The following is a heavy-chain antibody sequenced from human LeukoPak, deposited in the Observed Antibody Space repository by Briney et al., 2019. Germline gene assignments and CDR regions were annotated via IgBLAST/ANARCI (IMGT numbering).Heavy chain of an antibody. D-gene: IGHD3-10*01. CDR2: IYHSGST. J-gene: IGHJ4*02. CDR3: ARTPLTMVGIYYFDY. V-gene: IGHV4-38-2*01. Sequence: SETLSLTCAVSGYSISSGYYWGWIRQPPGKGLEWIGSIYHSGSTYYNPSLKSRVTISVDTSKNQFSLKLSSVTAADTAAYYRARTPLTMVGIYYFDYWGQGTLVTVSS. CDR1: GYSISSGYY.